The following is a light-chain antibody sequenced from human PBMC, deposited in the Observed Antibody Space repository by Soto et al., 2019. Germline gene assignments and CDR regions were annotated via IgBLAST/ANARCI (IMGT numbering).Light chain of an antibody. J-gene: IGKJ2*01. V-gene: IGKV3-20*01. CDR1: QNVNSDY. CDR3: QQCGTSPYP. CDR2: GDS. Sequence: EIVLTQSPATLSLSPGDRATLSCRASQNVNSDYLAWYQHKPGRPPRLLIYGDSKRATGIPARFSGGGSGSDFPLVISRLEPDDFAIYYCQQCGTSPYPFGQGTNLEIK.